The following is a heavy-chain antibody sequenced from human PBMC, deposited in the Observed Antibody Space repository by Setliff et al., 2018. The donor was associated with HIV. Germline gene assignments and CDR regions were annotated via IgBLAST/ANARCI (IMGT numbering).Heavy chain of an antibody. CDR2: IIPIFGTT. Sequence: SVKVSCRASGGTFSTHAINWVRQAPGQGLEWMGGIIPIFGTTHYAQKFQGRVTITTDESTNTAYMELGSLRSEDTAVYYCASVPMEYSGYNSDSGSYYYHYGLDVWGQGTTVTVSS. V-gene: IGHV1-69*05. J-gene: IGHJ6*02. D-gene: IGHD5-12*01. CDR3: ASVPMEYSGYNSDSGSYYYHYGLDV. CDR1: GGTFSTHA.